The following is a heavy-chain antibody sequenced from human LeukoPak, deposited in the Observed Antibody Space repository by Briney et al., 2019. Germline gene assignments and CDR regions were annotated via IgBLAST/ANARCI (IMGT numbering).Heavy chain of an antibody. CDR3: ARDFGYF. Sequence: TGGSLRLSCAASGFTVSSFYVSWVRQAPGKGLEWVSYISSSGSIIYYSDSVKGRFTISRDNAKNSLYLQMNSLRAEDTAVYYCARDFGYFWGQGTLVTVSS. D-gene: IGHD3-10*01. J-gene: IGHJ4*02. CDR2: ISSSGSII. V-gene: IGHV3-11*04. CDR1: GFTVSSFY.